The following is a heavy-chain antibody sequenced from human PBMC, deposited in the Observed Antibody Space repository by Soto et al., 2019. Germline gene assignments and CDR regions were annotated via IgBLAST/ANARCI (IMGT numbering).Heavy chain of an antibody. J-gene: IGHJ1*01. CDR3: ATRNRYVRTPTDH. CDR1: GFTFSSYS. CDR2: ISSSSSYI. Sequence: GGSLRLSCAASGFTFSSYSMNWVRQAPGKGLEWVSSISSSSSYIYYADSVKGRFTISRDNAKNSLYLQMNSLRAEDTAVYYCATRNRYVRTPTDHWGQGTLVTVSS. D-gene: IGHD1-1*01. V-gene: IGHV3-21*01.